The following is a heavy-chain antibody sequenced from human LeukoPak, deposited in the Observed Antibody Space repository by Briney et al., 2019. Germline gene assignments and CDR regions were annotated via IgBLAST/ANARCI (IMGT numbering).Heavy chain of an antibody. V-gene: IGHV6-1*01. Sequence: SQTLSLTCAISGDSVSSNSAAWNWIRQSPSRGLEWLGRTYYRSKWYNDYAVSVRSRITINPDTSKNQFSLQLNSVTPEDTAVYYCAGETGTTWYYDYGMDVWGQGTTVTVSS. CDR2: TYYRSKWYN. D-gene: IGHD1-14*01. J-gene: IGHJ6*02. CDR1: GDSVSSNSAA. CDR3: AGETGTTWYYDYGMDV.